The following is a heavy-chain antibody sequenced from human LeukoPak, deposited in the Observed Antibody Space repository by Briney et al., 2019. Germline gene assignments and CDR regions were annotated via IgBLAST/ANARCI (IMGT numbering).Heavy chain of an antibody. J-gene: IGHJ3*02. CDR2: ISYDGSNK. Sequence: GRSLRLSCAASGFTFSSYGMHWVRQAPGKGLEWVAVISYDGSNKYYADSVKGRFTISRDNSKNTLYLQMNSLRVEDTAVYYCARGLQYNDAFDIWGQGTMVTVSS. D-gene: IGHD1-1*01. CDR1: GFTFSSYG. V-gene: IGHV3-30*03. CDR3: ARGLQYNDAFDI.